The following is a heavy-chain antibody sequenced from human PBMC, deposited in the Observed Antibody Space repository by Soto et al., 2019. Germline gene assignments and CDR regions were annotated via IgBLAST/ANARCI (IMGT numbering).Heavy chain of an antibody. V-gene: IGHV1-3*01. Sequence: ASVKVSCKASGCTFTSYAMHWVRQAPGQRLEWMGWINAGNGNTKYSQKFQGRVTITRDTSASTAYMELSSLRSEDTAVYYCARGNTAMFPSWYFDLWGRGTLVTVS. CDR3: ARGNTAMFPSWYFDL. D-gene: IGHD5-18*01. CDR1: GCTFTSYA. CDR2: INAGNGNT. J-gene: IGHJ2*01.